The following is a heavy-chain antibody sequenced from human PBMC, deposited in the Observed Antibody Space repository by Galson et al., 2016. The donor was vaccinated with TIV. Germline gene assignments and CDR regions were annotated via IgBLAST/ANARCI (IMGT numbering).Heavy chain of an antibody. CDR1: GGSMRDSY. J-gene: IGHJ4*02. CDR3: ARDIGGYDFDY. D-gene: IGHD5-12*01. CDR2: VYYTGGT. Sequence: LTCTVSGGSMRDSYWSWIRQTPGKGLEWIGYVYYTGGTKYNPSLKSRVTISVDTSKNQFSLRLSSVTAPDTAMYYCARDIGGYDFDYWGQGTLVAVSS. V-gene: IGHV4-59*01.